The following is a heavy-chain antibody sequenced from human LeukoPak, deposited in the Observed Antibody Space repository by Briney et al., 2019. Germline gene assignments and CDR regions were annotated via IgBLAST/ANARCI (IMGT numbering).Heavy chain of an antibody. CDR3: AKVWELLFRTKNFDY. J-gene: IGHJ4*02. CDR1: GFTFSSYA. CDR2: ISGSGGST. Sequence: PGGSLRLSCAASGFTFSSYAMGWVRQAPGKGLEWVSPISGSGGSTYYADSVKGRFTISRDNSKNTLYLQMNSLRAEDTAVYYCAKVWELLFRTKNFDYWGQGTLVTVSS. V-gene: IGHV3-23*01. D-gene: IGHD1-26*01.